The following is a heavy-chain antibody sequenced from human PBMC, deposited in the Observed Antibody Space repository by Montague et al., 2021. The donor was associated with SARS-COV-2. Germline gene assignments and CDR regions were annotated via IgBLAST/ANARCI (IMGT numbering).Heavy chain of an antibody. D-gene: IGHD3-16*01. V-gene: IGHV4-61*03. CDR2: IDFNGXT. Sequence: SETLSLTCSVSGVSVSSNNYYWTWIRRPPGKGLEWIGYIDFNGXTXLXXXXEGGVTTSIDTSKNHFSLRLTSVTPADTAVYYCAREVVGVKTNWLDTWGQGTLVTVSS. CDR1: GVSVSSNNYY. J-gene: IGHJ5*02. CDR3: AREVVGVKTNWLDT.